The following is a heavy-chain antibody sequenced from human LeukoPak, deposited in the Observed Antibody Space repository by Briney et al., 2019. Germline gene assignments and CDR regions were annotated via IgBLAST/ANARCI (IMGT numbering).Heavy chain of an antibody. CDR2: IYYSGST. CDR3: ARVGYCSGGSCWVDAFDI. J-gene: IGHJ3*02. CDR1: GGSISSGDYY. D-gene: IGHD2-15*01. V-gene: IGHV4-61*08. Sequence: PSETLSLTCTVSGGSISSGDYYWSWIRQPPGKGLEWIGYIYYSGSTNYNPSLKSRVTISVDTSKNQFSLKLSSVTAADTAVYYCARVGYCSGGSCWVDAFDIWGQGTMVTVSS.